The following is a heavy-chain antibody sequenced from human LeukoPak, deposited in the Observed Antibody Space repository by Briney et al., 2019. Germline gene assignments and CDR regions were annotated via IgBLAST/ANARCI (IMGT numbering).Heavy chain of an antibody. CDR3: TTVRYDSSGYYSYFDY. CDR1: GGSISSYY. Sequence: PSETLSLTCTVSGGSISSYYWSWIRQPPGKGLEWIGYIYYSGSTNYNPSLKSRVTISVDTSKNQYSLKLSSVTAADTAVYYCTTVRYDSSGYYSYFDYWGQGTLVTVSS. CDR2: IYYSGST. J-gene: IGHJ4*02. D-gene: IGHD3-22*01. V-gene: IGHV4-59*01.